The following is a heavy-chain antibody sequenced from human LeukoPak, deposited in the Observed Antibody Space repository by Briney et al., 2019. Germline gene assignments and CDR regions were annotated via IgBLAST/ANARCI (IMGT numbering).Heavy chain of an antibody. D-gene: IGHD3-10*01. CDR3: ARDPVLLWFGAFDY. Sequence: GGSLRLSCAASGFTFSSYSMNWVRQAPGKGLEWVSSISSSSSYIYYADSVKGRFTISRDNAKNSLYLQMNSLRAEDTAVYYCARDPVLLWFGAFDYWGQGTLATVSS. CDR1: GFTFSSYS. V-gene: IGHV3-21*01. J-gene: IGHJ4*02. CDR2: ISSSSSYI.